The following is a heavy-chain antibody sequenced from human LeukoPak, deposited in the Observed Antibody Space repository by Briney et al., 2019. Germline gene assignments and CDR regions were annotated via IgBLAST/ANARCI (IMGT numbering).Heavy chain of an antibody. Sequence: QPGRSLRLSCAASGFTFSSYGMHWVRQAPGKGLEWVAVIWYDGSNKYYADSVKGRFTISRDNSKNTLYLQMNGLRAEDTAVYYCAKDLAPRPHAFDIWGQGTMVTVSS. J-gene: IGHJ3*02. CDR1: GFTFSSYG. CDR3: AKDLAPRPHAFDI. V-gene: IGHV3-33*06. D-gene: IGHD2-21*01. CDR2: IWYDGSNK.